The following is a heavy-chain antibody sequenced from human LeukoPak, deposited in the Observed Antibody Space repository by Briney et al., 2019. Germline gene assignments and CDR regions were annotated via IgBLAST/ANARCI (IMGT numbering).Heavy chain of an antibody. CDR3: ARWGSGYRFDY. D-gene: IGHD3-22*01. CDR1: GGSIGSGGYY. V-gene: IGHV4-31*03. Sequence: SQTLSLTCTVSGGSIGSGGYYWSWIRQHPGKGLEWIGYIYYSGSTCYNPSLKSRVTISVDTSKNQFSLKLSSVTAADTAVYYCARWGSGYRFDYWGQGTLVTVSS. CDR2: IYYSGST. J-gene: IGHJ4*02.